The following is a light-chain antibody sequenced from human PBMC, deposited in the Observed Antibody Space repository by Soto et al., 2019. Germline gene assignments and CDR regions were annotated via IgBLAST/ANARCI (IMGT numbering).Light chain of an antibody. J-gene: IGLJ3*02. Sequence: QSALTQPRSVSGSPGQSVTLSCTGTSSDVGAYNYVSWSQQHPGRAPKLMIYDVSARPSGVPDRFSGSKSGNTAFLTISGLXXXXEADYYCSSYAGTYTWVFGGGTKL. CDR3: SSYAGTYTWV. CDR2: DVS. CDR1: SSDVGAYNY. V-gene: IGLV2-11*01.